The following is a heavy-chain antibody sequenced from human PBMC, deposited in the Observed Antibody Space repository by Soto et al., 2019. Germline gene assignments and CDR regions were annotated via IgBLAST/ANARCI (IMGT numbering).Heavy chain of an antibody. J-gene: IGHJ4*02. D-gene: IGHD3-3*01. CDR2: ISYDGSNK. CDR1: GFTFSSYG. Sequence: PGGSLRLSCAASGFTFSSYGMHWVRQALGKGLEWVAVISYDGSNKYYADSVKGRFTISRDNSKNTLYLQMNSLRAEDTAVYYCAKQVFWSGPIDYWGQGTLVTVSS. CDR3: AKQVFWSGPIDY. V-gene: IGHV3-30*18.